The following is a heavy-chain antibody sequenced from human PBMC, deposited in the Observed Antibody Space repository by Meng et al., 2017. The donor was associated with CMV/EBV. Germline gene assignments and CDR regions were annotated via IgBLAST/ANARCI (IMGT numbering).Heavy chain of an antibody. CDR2: INHSGST. CDR1: GWSFSGYY. D-gene: IGHD3-3*01. Sequence: SETLSLTCAVYGWSFSGYYWSWIRQPPGKGLEWIGEINHSGSTNYNPSLKSRVTISVDTSKNQFSLELSSVTAADTAVYYCARGDPVLRFLEWLPRYYGMDVWGQGTTVTVSS. V-gene: IGHV4-34*01. CDR3: ARGDPVLRFLEWLPRYYGMDV. J-gene: IGHJ6*02.